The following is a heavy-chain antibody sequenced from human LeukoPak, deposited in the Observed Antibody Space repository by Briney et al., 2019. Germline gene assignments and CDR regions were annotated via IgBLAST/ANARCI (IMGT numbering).Heavy chain of an antibody. D-gene: IGHD5-18*01. V-gene: IGHV4-38-2*02. Sequence: PSETLSLTCSVSGYSISSGYYWGWIRQPPGKGLEWIGSIYHSGSTYYNPSLKSRVTISVDTSKNQFSLKLTSVTAADTALYYCAKSGIIQGYYFYYMDVWGKGTTVTISS. CDR3: AKSGIIQGYYFYYMDV. J-gene: IGHJ6*03. CDR1: GYSISSGYY. CDR2: IYHSGST.